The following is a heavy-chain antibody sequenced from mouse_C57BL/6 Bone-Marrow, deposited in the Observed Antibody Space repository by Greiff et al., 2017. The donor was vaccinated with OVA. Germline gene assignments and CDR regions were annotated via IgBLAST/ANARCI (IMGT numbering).Heavy chain of an antibody. V-gene: IGHV1-64*01. CDR3: ARWEYYGSRGGDY. D-gene: IGHD1-1*01. Sequence: VQLQQPGAELVKPGASVKLSCKASGYTFTSYWMHWVKQRPGQGLEWIGMIHPNSGSTNYNEKFKSKATLTVDKSSSTAYMQLSSLTSEDSAVYYCARWEYYGSRGGDYWGQGTTLTVSS. CDR2: IHPNSGST. CDR1: GYTFTSYW. J-gene: IGHJ2*01.